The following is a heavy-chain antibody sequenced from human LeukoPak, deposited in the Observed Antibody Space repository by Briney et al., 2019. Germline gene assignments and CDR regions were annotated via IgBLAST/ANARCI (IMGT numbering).Heavy chain of an antibody. CDR1: GYTFTGYY. V-gene: IGHV1-2*02. D-gene: IGHD2-2*01. J-gene: IGHJ5*02. CDR3: ATDQLFWCSSTSCYRPLKSHNCFDP. Sequence: ASVKVSCKASGYTFTGYYMHWVRQAPGQGLEWMGWINPNSGGTNYAQKFHGRVTMTRDTSISTAYMELSRLRSADTAVYYCATDQLFWCSSTSCYRPLKSHNCFDPWGQGTLVTVSS. CDR2: INPNSGGT.